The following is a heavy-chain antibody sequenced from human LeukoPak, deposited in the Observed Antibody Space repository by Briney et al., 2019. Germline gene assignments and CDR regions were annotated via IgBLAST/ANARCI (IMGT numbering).Heavy chain of an antibody. D-gene: IGHD3-10*01. Sequence: GGSLRLSCAVSGFTFSGYWMSWVRQAPGNGLEWVVTINEDGSEKYYVDSVKGRFTISRDNAKSSLYLQMNSLRAEDTTLYYCARGFDGRSGFDIWGQGTMVTVSS. V-gene: IGHV3-7*01. CDR1: GFTFSGYW. CDR3: ARGFDGRSGFDI. J-gene: IGHJ3*02. CDR2: INEDGSEK.